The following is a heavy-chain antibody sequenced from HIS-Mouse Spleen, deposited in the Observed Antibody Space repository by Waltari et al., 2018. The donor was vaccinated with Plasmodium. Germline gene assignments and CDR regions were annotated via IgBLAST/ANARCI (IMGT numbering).Heavy chain of an antibody. CDR1: GGSISSYY. J-gene: IGHJ3*02. CDR3: ARVGRRIWGAFDI. CDR2: IYYSGST. D-gene: IGHD3-16*01. V-gene: IGHV4-59*01. Sequence: QVQLQESGPGLVKPSETLSLTCPVSGGSISSYYWSWIRQPPGEGLEWIGYIYYSGSTNCNPSLKRRVTISVDTSKNQFSMKLSAVTAADTAVYYCARVGRRIWGAFDIWGQGTMVTVSS.